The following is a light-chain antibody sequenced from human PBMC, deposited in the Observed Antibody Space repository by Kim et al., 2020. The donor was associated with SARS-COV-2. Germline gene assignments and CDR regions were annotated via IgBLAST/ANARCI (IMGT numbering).Light chain of an antibody. CDR3: QSYDNSLSGYV. Sequence: QSVLTQPPSVSGAPGQRVTISCTRISSNIGAGYEVHWYQQLPGTAPKLLIYGDINRPSGVPDRFSGSKSGTSASLAITGLQTEDEADYYCQSYDNSLSGYVFGSGTKVTVL. CDR1: SSNIGAGYE. CDR2: GDI. V-gene: IGLV1-40*01. J-gene: IGLJ1*01.